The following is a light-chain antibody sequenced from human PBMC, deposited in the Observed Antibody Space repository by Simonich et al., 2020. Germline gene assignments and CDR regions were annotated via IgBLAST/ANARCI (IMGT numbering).Light chain of an antibody. V-gene: IGKV4-1*01. CDR1: QSVLYSSNNKNY. CDR3: QQYYSTPT. Sequence: DIVMTQSPDSLDVSLGERATINCKSSQSVLYSSNNKNYFAWYQQKPGQPPKLRIYWAATRESGVPDRFSGSGSGTDFTLTISSLQAEDLAVYYCQQYYSTPTFGQGTKVEIK. CDR2: WAA. J-gene: IGKJ1*01.